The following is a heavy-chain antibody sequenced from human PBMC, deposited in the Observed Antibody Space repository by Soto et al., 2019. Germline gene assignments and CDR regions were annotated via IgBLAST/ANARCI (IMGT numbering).Heavy chain of an antibody. Sequence: ASVKVSCKTSGYAFPHYVINWVRQAPGHGLEWMGFSTHTGNTNYAQNFQGRVVLTTDASTSTAYMEVTSLRSDDTAVYYCARSGEHPLDYWGQGTPVTVSS. CDR1: GYAFPHYV. J-gene: IGHJ4*02. CDR2: STHTGNT. CDR3: ARSGEHPLDY. V-gene: IGHV1-18*01. D-gene: IGHD1-26*01.